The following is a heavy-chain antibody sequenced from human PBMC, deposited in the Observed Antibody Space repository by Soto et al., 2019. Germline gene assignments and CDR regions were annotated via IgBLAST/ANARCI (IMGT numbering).Heavy chain of an antibody. V-gene: IGHV2-5*02. D-gene: IGHD3-22*01. CDR3: AHRRIGLEGSMRYFDY. CDR1: GFSLSTRGVG. Sequence: QITLKESCPTLVKPTQTLTLTCACSGFSLSTRGVGVGWIRQPPGKALEWLALIYWDDDKRYSPSLESRLTITKDTSKNQVVLTMTDVDPVDTATYYCAHRRIGLEGSMRYFDYWGQGTLVTVSS. CDR2: IYWDDDK. J-gene: IGHJ4*02.